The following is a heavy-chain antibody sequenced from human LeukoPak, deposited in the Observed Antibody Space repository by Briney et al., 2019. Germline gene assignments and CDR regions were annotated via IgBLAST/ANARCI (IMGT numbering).Heavy chain of an antibody. Sequence: PGGSLRLSCAASGFTFSSYWMSWVRQAPGKGLEWVSSITSSSSYIYYADSVKGRFTISRDNAKNSLYLQMNSLRAEDTAVYYCAREEAYYYVQFGVNWGQGTLVTVSS. CDR3: AREEAYYYVQFGVN. CDR2: ITSSSSYI. D-gene: IGHD3-10*02. V-gene: IGHV3-21*01. CDR1: GFTFSSYW. J-gene: IGHJ1*01.